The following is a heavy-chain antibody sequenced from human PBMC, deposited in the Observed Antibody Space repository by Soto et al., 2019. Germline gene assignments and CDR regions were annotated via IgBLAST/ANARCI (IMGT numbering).Heavy chain of an antibody. D-gene: IGHD6-13*01. CDR2: IWFDGATK. J-gene: IGHJ4*02. Sequence: QVQLVESGGGVVQPGRSLRLSCAASGFTFSAYAMHWVRQAPGKGLGWVASIWFDGATKYYADSVKGRFTISRDNSKNTVYLQTNSLRSEDSALYHCGRGGFSTNWRFASWGQGTLVAVSS. V-gene: IGHV3-33*01. CDR1: GFTFSAYA. CDR3: GRGGFSTNWRFAS.